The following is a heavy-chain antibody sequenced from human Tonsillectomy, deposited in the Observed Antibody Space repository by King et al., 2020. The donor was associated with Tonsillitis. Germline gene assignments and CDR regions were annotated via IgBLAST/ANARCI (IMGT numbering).Heavy chain of an antibody. J-gene: IGHJ6*03. Sequence: VQLQQWGAGLLKPSETLSLTCAVYGGSFSGYYWSWIRQTPGKGLEWIGEINHSGSTNYNPSLKSRATISVDTAKNQFSLKLRSVTAADTAAFYCARGQITARPRSFYYYYMDVWRKGTTVTVSS. CDR2: INHSGST. V-gene: IGHV4-34*01. CDR3: ARGQITARPRSFYYYYMDV. CDR1: GGSFSGYY. D-gene: IGHD6-6*01.